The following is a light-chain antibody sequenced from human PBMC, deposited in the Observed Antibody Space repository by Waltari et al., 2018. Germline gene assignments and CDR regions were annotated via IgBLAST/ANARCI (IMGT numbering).Light chain of an antibody. CDR3: CSYAGSSTLEV. CDR1: SSDVGSYTF. J-gene: IGLJ1*01. Sequence: QSALTQPASVSGSPGQSVTISCTGTSSDVGSYTFFSWYQQHPGKAPKLMIYEVSKRPSGVSNRFSGSKSGNTASLTISGLQAEDEAYYYCCSYAGSSTLEVFGTGTKVTVL. V-gene: IGLV2-23*02. CDR2: EVS.